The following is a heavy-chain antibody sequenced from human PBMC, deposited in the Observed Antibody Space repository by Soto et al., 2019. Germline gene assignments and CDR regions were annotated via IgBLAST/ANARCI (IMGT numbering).Heavy chain of an antibody. CDR2: IYYSGST. V-gene: IGHV4-59*01. Sequence: VQLLESGGGLVHPGGSLRLSCAASGFTFSNYAMTWVRQAPGKGLEWIGYIYYSGSTNYNPSLKSRVTISVDTSKNQFSLKLSSVTAADTAVYYCARVTGYSSGWYLDYWGQGTLVTVSS. CDR1: GFTFSNYA. D-gene: IGHD6-19*01. CDR3: ARVTGYSSGWYLDY. J-gene: IGHJ4*02.